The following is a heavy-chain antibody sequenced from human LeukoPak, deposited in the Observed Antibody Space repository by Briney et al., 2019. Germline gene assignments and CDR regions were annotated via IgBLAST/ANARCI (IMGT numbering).Heavy chain of an antibody. CDR3: AREYYYGSGSGRAAFDI. CDR2: IHTTGST. Sequence: PSETLSLTCAVSGGSISFYYTSWIRQPPGKGLEWIGYIHTTGSTNYNPSLKSRVTISVDTSKNQFSLNLSSVTAADTAVYYCAREYYYGSGSGRAAFDIWGQGTMVTVSS. V-gene: IGHV4-59*01. CDR1: GGSISFYY. D-gene: IGHD3-10*01. J-gene: IGHJ3*02.